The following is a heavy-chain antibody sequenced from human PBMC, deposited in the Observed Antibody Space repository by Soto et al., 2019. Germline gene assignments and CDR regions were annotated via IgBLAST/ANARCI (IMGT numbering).Heavy chain of an antibody. J-gene: IGHJ3*02. CDR2: ISAYNGNT. CDR1: GYTFTSYG. D-gene: IGHD2-2*01. CDR3: ASPGGYCSSTSCHDAFDI. V-gene: IGHV1-18*01. Sequence: QVQLVQSGAEVKKPGASVKVSCKASGYTFTSYGISWVRQAPVQGLEGMGWISAYNGNTNYAQKLQGRVTMTTDTSTSTAYMELRSLRSDDTAVYYCASPGGYCSSTSCHDAFDIWGQGTMVTLSS.